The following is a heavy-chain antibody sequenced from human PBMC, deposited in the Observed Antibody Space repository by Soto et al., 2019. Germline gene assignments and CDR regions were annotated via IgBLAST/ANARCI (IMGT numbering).Heavy chain of an antibody. CDR2: ISNRGDT. J-gene: IGHJ3*02. D-gene: IGHD2-15*01. Sequence: EVQLVESGGGLLQPGGSLRLSCTASGFIVSDTYVNWVRQAPGKGLEWVSVISNRGDTHYADSVRGRFSLSRDISDNTLHLQMNNLRVEDTAVYYCAREPRYCRGGSCSITGDAYDIWGQGTMVTVSS. CDR3: AREPRYCRGGSCSITGDAYDI. CDR1: GFIVSDTY. V-gene: IGHV3-66*01.